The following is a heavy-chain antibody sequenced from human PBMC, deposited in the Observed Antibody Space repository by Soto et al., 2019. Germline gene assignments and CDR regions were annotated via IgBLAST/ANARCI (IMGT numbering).Heavy chain of an antibody. D-gene: IGHD2-2*01. Sequence: GGYRRLSCAASGFTFSSYAMSWVRQAPGKGLEWVSAISGSGGSTYYADSVKGRFTISRDNAKNSLYLQMNSLRAEDTAVYYWPRSWGVFCCSTGCHRALFDPSTQGTFVTVSS. CDR2: ISGSGGST. CDR1: GFTFSSYA. CDR3: PRSWGVFCCSTGCHRALFDP. J-gene: IGHJ5*02. V-gene: IGHV3-23*01.